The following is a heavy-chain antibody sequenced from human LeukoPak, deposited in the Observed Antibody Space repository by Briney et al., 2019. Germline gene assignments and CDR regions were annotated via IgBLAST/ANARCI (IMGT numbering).Heavy chain of an antibody. CDR1: GYSISSGYY. CDR2: IYHSGST. V-gene: IGHV4-38-2*02. D-gene: IGHD5-12*01. Sequence: SETLSLTCTVSGYSISSGYYWGWIRQPPGKGLEWIGSIYHSGSTYYNPSLKSRVTISVDTSKNQFSLKLSSVTAADTAVYYCARDRTAGGYDPNPFDYWGQGTLVTVSS. J-gene: IGHJ4*02. CDR3: ARDRTAGGYDPNPFDY.